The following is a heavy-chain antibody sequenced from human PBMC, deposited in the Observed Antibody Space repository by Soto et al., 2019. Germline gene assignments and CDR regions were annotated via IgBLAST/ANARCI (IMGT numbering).Heavy chain of an antibody. CDR3: ARDNWNDEGFDY. V-gene: IGHV3-53*01. Sequence: EVQLVESGGGLIQPGGSLRLSCAASGFTVSSNYMSWVRQAPGKGLEWVSVIYGGGSTYYADSVKGRFTISRDNSKNTLYLHMNSLRAEDTAVYYCARDNWNDEGFDYWGQGTLVTVSS. CDR1: GFTVSSNY. D-gene: IGHD1-20*01. CDR2: IYGGGST. J-gene: IGHJ4*02.